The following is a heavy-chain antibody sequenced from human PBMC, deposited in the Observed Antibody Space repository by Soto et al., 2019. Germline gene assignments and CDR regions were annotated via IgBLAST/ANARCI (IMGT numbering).Heavy chain of an antibody. CDR1: GFTFSSYS. Sequence: EVQLVESGGGLVQPGGSLRLSCAASGFTFSSYSMNWVRQAPGKGLEWVSYISSSSSTIYYADSVKGRFTISRDNAKNSLYLQMNGLRDEDTAVYYCARDLTTVTAPADWYFDLWGRGTLVTVSS. V-gene: IGHV3-48*02. CDR3: ARDLTTVTAPADWYFDL. D-gene: IGHD4-17*01. J-gene: IGHJ2*01. CDR2: ISSSSSTI.